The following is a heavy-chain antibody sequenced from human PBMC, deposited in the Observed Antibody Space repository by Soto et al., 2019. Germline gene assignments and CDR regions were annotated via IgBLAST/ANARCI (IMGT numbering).Heavy chain of an antibody. Sequence: GASVKVSCKASGFTFTSSAVQWVRQARGQRLEWMGWISAYNGNTNYAQKLQGRVTMTTDTSTSTAYMELRSLRSDDTAVYYCARSLWKQLDPDDAFDIWGQGTMVTVSS. D-gene: IGHD6-13*01. J-gene: IGHJ3*02. V-gene: IGHV1-18*01. CDR2: ISAYNGNT. CDR3: ARSLWKQLDPDDAFDI. CDR1: GFTFTSSA.